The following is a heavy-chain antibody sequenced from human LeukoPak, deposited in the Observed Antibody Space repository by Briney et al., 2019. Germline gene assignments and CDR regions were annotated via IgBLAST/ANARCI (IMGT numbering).Heavy chain of an antibody. CDR2: ISSSSTYT. V-gene: IGHV3-11*06. J-gene: IGHJ4*02. Sequence: QPGGSLRLSCAASGFTFSGYYMSWIRQAPGKGLEWLSYISSSSTYTKYADSVKGRFTVSRDSAKNSLYLQTNSLRAEDTAVYYCARSYSSGPTEYWGQGTLVTVSS. CDR1: GFTFSGYY. D-gene: IGHD6-19*01. CDR3: ARSYSSGPTEY.